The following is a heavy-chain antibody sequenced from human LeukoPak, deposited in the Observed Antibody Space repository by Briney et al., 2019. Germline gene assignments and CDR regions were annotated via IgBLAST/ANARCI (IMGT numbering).Heavy chain of an antibody. V-gene: IGHV3-30*02. CDR2: IRYDGSNK. CDR1: GFTFSSYG. J-gene: IGHJ6*03. CDR3: AKVSNYYYYMDV. Sequence: SGGSLRLSCAASGFTFSSYGMHWVRQAPGKGLEWVAFIRYDGSNKYYADSVKGRFTISRDNSKNTLYLQMNSLRAEDTAVYYCAKVSNYYYYMDVWGKGTTVTISS.